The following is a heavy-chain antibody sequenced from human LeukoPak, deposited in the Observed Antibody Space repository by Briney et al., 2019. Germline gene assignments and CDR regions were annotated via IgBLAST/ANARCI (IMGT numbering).Heavy chain of an antibody. D-gene: IGHD1-14*01. CDR1: GGTFSSYA. V-gene: IGHV1-69*05. Sequence: SVKVSCKASGGTFSSYAISWVRQAPGQGLEWMGGIIPIFGTANYAQKFQGRVTITTDESTSTAYMELSSLSSEDTAVYYCARDLPDPRARNYYYYYMDVWGKGTTVTVSS. J-gene: IGHJ6*03. CDR2: IIPIFGTA. CDR3: ARDLPDPRARNYYYYYMDV.